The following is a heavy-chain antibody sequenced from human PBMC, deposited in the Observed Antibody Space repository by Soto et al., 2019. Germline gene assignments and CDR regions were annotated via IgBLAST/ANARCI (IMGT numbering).Heavy chain of an antibody. V-gene: IGHV4-34*01. D-gene: IGHD4-17*01. CDR3: ARRYGDAVDF. CDR2: INHSGST. Sequence: SETLSLTCAVYGGSFSGYYWSWIRQPPWKGLEWIGEINHSGSTNYNPSLKSRVTISVDTSKNQFSLKLSSVTAADTAVYYCARRYGDAVDFWGQGTLVT. J-gene: IGHJ4*02. CDR1: GGSFSGYY.